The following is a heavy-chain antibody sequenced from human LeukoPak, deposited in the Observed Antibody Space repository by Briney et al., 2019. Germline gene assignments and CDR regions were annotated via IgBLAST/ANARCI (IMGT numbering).Heavy chain of an antibody. V-gene: IGHV3-23*01. CDR1: GFTFSSYA. CDR2: ISGSGDST. D-gene: IGHD6-13*01. J-gene: IGHJ4*02. CDR3: AKTRPLDSSSWSHGDY. Sequence: GGSLRLSRAASGFTFSSYAMSWVGQAPGKGLEWVSAISGSGDSTYYGDSVKGRFTISRDNSKNTLYLPMNSLRAEDTAVYYCAKTRPLDSSSWSHGDYWGQGTLVTVSS.